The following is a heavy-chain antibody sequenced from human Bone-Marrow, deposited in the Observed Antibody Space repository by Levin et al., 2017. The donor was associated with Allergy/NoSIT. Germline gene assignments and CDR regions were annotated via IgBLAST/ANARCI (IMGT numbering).Heavy chain of an antibody. CDR1: GFTISRYA. J-gene: IGHJ3*01. D-gene: IGHD3-10*01. V-gene: IGHV3-30-3*01. CDR3: ARSGRLIYYHTSGTHYDAIDL. CDR2: ISSDGINR. Sequence: GGSLRLSCAASGFTISRYAIQWVRQAPGKGLEWVAVISSDGINRYFADSGRGRFTISRDISENTLYLQMTSLRPEDTAVYYCARSGRLIYYHTSGTHYDAIDLWGQGTVVTVSS.